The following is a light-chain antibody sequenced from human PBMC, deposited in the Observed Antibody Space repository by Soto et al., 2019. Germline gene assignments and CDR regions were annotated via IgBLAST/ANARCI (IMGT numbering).Light chain of an antibody. CDR3: TSYSSSSTLGL. J-gene: IGLJ1*01. CDR1: NSDVGGYDY. Sequence: QSVLTQPASVSGSPGQSITISCTGTNSDVGGYDYVSWYQQHPGKAPKLMIYEVSNRPSGVSTRFSASKSGNTASLTISGLQAEDEADYYCTSYSSSSTLGLFGTGTKLTVL. V-gene: IGLV2-14*01. CDR2: EVS.